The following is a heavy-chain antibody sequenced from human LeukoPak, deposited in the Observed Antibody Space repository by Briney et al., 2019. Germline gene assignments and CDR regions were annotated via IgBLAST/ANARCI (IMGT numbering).Heavy chain of an antibody. CDR1: GGSFSGYY. V-gene: IGHV4-34*01. CDR3: ARERDDYVWGSYRHYYFDY. D-gene: IGHD3-16*02. Sequence: SETLSLTCAVYGGSFSGYYWSWIRQPPGKGLEWIGEINHSGSTNYNPSLKSRVTISVDTSKNQFSLKLSSVTAADTTVYYCARERDDYVWGSYRHYYFDYWGQGTLVTVSS. J-gene: IGHJ4*02. CDR2: INHSGST.